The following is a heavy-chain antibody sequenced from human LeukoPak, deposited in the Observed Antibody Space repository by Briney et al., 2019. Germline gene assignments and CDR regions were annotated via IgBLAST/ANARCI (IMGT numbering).Heavy chain of an antibody. Sequence: PGGSLRLSCAASGLTVSSYAMHWVRQAPGKGLEWVAVISYDGSNKYYADSVKGRFTISRDNSKNTLYLQMNSLRAEDTAVYYCARDPVAGYYFDYWGQGTLVTVSS. CDR3: ARDPVAGYYFDY. CDR1: GLTVSSYA. V-gene: IGHV3-30-3*01. D-gene: IGHD6-19*01. J-gene: IGHJ4*02. CDR2: ISYDGSNK.